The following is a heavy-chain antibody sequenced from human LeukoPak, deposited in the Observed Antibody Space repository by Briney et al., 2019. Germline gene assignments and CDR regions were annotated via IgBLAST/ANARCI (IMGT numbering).Heavy chain of an antibody. CDR1: GYTFTSYD. CDR2: MNPNSGNT. CDR3: ARTYCSSTSCSRGVFGY. J-gene: IGHJ4*02. D-gene: IGHD2-2*01. Sequence: GASVKVFCKASGYTFTSYDLNWVRQATGQGLEWMGWMNPNSGNTGYAQKFQGRVTMTRNTSISTAYMELSSLRSEDTAVYYCARTYCSSTSCSRGVFGYWGQGTLVTVSS. V-gene: IGHV1-8*01.